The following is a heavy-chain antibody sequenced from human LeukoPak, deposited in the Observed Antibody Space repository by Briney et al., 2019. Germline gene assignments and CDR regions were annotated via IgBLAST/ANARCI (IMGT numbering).Heavy chain of an antibody. D-gene: IGHD6-6*01. CDR3: ARASSSSHWYFDL. V-gene: IGHV4-59*01. CDR2: IYYSGST. CDR1: GGSISSYY. J-gene: IGHJ2*01. Sequence: SETLSLTCTVSGGSISSYYWSWIRQPPGKGLEWIGYIYYSGSTNYNPSLKSRVTISVDTSKNQFSLKLSSVTAADTAVYYCARASSSSHWYFDLWGRGTLVTVSS.